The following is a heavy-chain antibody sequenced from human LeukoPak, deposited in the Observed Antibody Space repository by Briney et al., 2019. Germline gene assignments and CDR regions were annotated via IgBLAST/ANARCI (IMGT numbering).Heavy chain of an antibody. D-gene: IGHD5-24*01. CDR2: IYYSGST. Sequence: ASETLSLTCTVSGGSISSSSYYWGWIRQPPGKGLEWIGSIYYSGSTYYNPSLKSRVTISVDTSKNQFSLRLSSVTAADTAVYYCARLKGRDGYSMIYYFDYWGQGTLVTVSS. V-gene: IGHV4-39*07. CDR3: ARLKGRDGYSMIYYFDY. J-gene: IGHJ4*02. CDR1: GGSISSSSYY.